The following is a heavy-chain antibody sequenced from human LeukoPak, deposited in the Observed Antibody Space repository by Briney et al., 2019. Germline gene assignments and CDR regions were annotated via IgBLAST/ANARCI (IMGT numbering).Heavy chain of an antibody. Sequence: GGSLRLSCAASGFTFSSYGMHWVRQAPGKGLEWVAVISYDGSNSYYADSVEGRFTISRDNSKNTLYLQMNSLRAEDTAVYYCAKGDCSSTSCPPDYYYYYYMDVWGKGTTVTVSS. J-gene: IGHJ6*03. CDR3: AKGDCSSTSCPPDYYYYYYMDV. V-gene: IGHV3-30*18. D-gene: IGHD2-2*01. CDR2: ISYDGSNS. CDR1: GFTFSSYG.